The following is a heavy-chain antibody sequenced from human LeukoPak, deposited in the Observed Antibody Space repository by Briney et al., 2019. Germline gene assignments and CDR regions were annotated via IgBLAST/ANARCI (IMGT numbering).Heavy chain of an antibody. CDR2: IKNGNT. CDR3: ARARIDWLLVFDY. Sequence: SETLSLTCTVSGGSISSGDYYWNWIRQPPGRGLEFIGYIKNGNTYYNPSLKSRVTISVDTSKNQFSLKLSSVTAADTAVYYCARARIDWLLVFDYWGQGTLVTVSS. D-gene: IGHD3-9*01. J-gene: IGHJ4*02. V-gene: IGHV4-30-4*01. CDR1: GGSISSGDYY.